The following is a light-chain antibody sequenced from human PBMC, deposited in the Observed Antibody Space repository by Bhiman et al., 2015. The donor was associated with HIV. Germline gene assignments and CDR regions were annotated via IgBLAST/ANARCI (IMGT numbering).Light chain of an antibody. V-gene: IGLV1-44*01. CDR3: AAWDDSLNAWV. CDR2: RNN. CDR1: SSNIGSKT. Sequence: QSVLTQPPSASGTPGQRVTISCSGRSSNIGSKTVNWYQQVPGTAPKLLIYRNNQRPSGVPDRFSGSKSGTSASLAISGLQSEDEADYYCAAWDDSLNAWVFGGGTKLTVL. J-gene: IGLJ3*02.